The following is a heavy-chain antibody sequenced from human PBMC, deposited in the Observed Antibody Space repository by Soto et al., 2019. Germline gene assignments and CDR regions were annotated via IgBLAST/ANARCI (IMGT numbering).Heavy chain of an antibody. V-gene: IGHV4-61*01. CDR2: IYYSGST. Sequence: QVQLQESGPGLVKPSETLSLTCTVSGGSVSSGSYYWSWIRQPPGKGLEWIGYIYYSGSTNYNPSLNSRVTISVDTSKNQFSLKLSSVTAADTAVYYCARDATGQWLVFDYWGQGTLVTVSS. CDR3: ARDATGQWLVFDY. D-gene: IGHD6-19*01. J-gene: IGHJ4*02. CDR1: GGSVSSGSYY.